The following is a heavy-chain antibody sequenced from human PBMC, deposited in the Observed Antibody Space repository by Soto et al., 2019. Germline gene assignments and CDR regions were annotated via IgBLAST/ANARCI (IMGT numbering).Heavy chain of an antibody. CDR1: GFTFSSYG. D-gene: IGHD3-22*01. V-gene: IGHV3-33*01. Sequence: GGSLRLSCAASGFTFSSYGMHWVRQAPGKGLEWVAVIWYDGSNKYYADSVKGRFTISRDNSKNTLYLQMNSLRAEDTAVYYCARDYDSSGYYEPFDYWGQGTLVTVSS. CDR2: IWYDGSNK. J-gene: IGHJ4*02. CDR3: ARDYDSSGYYEPFDY.